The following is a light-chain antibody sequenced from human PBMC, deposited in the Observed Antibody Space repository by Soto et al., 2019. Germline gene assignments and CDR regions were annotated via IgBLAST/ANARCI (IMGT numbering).Light chain of an antibody. CDR3: QQSRT. J-gene: IGKJ3*01. Sequence: EIVLTQSPGTLSLSPGERATLSCRASQSVSSSYLAWYQQKPGQAPRLLIYGASNRATGIPDRFGGSGSGTDFTLTISRLETEDFAVYYCQQSRTFGPGTKLDIK. V-gene: IGKV3-20*01. CDR1: QSVSSSY. CDR2: GAS.